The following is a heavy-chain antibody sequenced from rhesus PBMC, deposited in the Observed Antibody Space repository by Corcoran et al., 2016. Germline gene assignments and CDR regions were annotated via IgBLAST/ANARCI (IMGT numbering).Heavy chain of an antibody. Sequence: QVQLEESGQGLVKPSETLSLTCAVSGGSISGHYWNWIRQPPGKGVEWIGYIGGSSGGTVSTPSLKSRVTFSTDASKNQFSLRLSSVTAADTAVYYCAKYNRGWRYFDYWGQGVLVTVSS. CDR1: GGSISGHY. D-gene: IGHD6-31*01. V-gene: IGHV4S5*01. CDR3: AKYNRGWRYFDY. J-gene: IGHJ4*01. CDR2: IGGSSGGT.